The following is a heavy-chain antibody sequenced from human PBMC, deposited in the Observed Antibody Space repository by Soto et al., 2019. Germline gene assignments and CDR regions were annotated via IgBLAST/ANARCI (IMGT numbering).Heavy chain of an antibody. CDR1: GGIFSTYA. V-gene: IGHV1-69*01. CDR2: IIPILGTA. D-gene: IGHD2-15*01. Sequence: QVQLVQSGAEVQTPGSSVKVSCKASGGIFSTYAISWVRQAPGQGLEWMGGIIPILGTANYAQNFQGRATITADESTSTAYMELSSLRSDDTAVFYCARGGRYCSGGTCTYYYGMDVWGQGTTVTVSS. J-gene: IGHJ6*02. CDR3: ARGGRYCSGGTCTYYYGMDV.